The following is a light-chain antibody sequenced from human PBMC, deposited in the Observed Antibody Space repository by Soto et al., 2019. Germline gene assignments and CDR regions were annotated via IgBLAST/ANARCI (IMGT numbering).Light chain of an antibody. J-gene: IGLJ1*01. CDR2: GNS. V-gene: IGLV1-40*01. CDR3: QSYDSSLRGRGV. Sequence: QSALTQPPSVSGAPGQRVTISCTGSSSNIGAGYDVHWYQQLPGTAPKLLIYGNSNRPSGVPDRFSGSKSGTSASLAITGLQAEDEADYYCQSYDSSLRGRGVFGTGTKVTVL. CDR1: SSNIGAGYD.